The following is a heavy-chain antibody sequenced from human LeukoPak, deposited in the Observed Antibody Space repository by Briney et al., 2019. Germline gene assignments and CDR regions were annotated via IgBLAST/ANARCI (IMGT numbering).Heavy chain of an antibody. J-gene: IGHJ1*01. CDR2: ISYGETNY. V-gene: IGHV3-30*04. CDR1: GFTFCAYA. Sequence: PGGSLRLSCTASGFTFCAYAMHWVRQAPGKGLEWVAVISYGETNYYYAESVKGRFSISRDDSKNTLVLQMNSLTTEDTGVYYCARARTGSYYSTFEHWGPGTLVSVSS. CDR3: ARARTGSYYSTFEH. D-gene: IGHD3-10*01.